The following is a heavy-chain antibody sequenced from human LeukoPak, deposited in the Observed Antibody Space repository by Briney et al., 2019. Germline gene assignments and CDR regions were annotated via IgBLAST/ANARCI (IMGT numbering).Heavy chain of an antibody. CDR1: GGSISTYY. D-gene: IGHD5-18*01. J-gene: IGHJ5*02. CDR3: ARRDPHSNYWFDA. Sequence: PSETLSLTCTVSGGSISTYYWTWIRQPPGKGLEWIGYIYHSGSTNYNPSLKSRVTISVDTSQNQFSLKLSSVTAADTAVYYCARRDPHSNYWFDAWGQGTLVTVSS. CDR2: IYHSGST. V-gene: IGHV4-59*01.